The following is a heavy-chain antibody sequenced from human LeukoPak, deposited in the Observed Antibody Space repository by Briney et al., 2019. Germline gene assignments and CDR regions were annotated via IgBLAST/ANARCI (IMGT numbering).Heavy chain of an antibody. V-gene: IGHV5-10-1*01. J-gene: IGHJ4*02. D-gene: IGHD5/OR15-5a*01. CDR1: GYTFTSYW. Sequence: PGGSLRLSCTGSGYTFTSYWISWVRQMPGKGLEWMGRIDHSDSYTNYSPSFQGHVTISADKSISTAYLQWSSLKASDTAMYYGGRHIGSKYRLCYWGQGTLVTVSS. CDR2: IDHSDSYT. CDR3: GRHIGSKYRLCY.